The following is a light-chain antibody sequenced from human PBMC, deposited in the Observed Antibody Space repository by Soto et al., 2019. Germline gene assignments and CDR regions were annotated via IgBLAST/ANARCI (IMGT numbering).Light chain of an antibody. CDR2: ANN. J-gene: IGLJ3*02. CDR3: AAWDDSLKGWV. Sequence: QSVLTQPPSASGTPGQRVTISCSGSSSNIGSENVNWYQQVPGTAPKLLIYANNQRPSGVPDRFSVSKSGTSASLAIGGLRSEDEADYYCAAWDDSLKGWVFGGGTKLTVL. CDR1: SSNIGSEN. V-gene: IGLV1-44*01.